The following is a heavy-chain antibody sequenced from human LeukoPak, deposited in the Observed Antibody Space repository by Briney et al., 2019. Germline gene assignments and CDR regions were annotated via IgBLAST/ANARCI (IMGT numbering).Heavy chain of an antibody. CDR2: IYYSGST. J-gene: IGHJ4*02. Sequence: SETLSLTCTVSGGSISSSSYYWGWIRQPPGKGLEWIGSIYYSGSTYYNPSLISRLTISLDKSKNQFSLKLSSVTAADTAVYYCARGAGEVVAASHYWGQGTLVTVSS. CDR1: GGSISSSSYY. V-gene: IGHV4-39*07. D-gene: IGHD2-15*01. CDR3: ARGAGEVVAASHY.